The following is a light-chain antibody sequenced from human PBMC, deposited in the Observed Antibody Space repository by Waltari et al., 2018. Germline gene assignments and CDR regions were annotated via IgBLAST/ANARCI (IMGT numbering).Light chain of an antibody. Sequence: DIVMTQSPDSLAVSLGERATINCKSSQNLLYDSNNKDYLAWYQQKPGQPPKLLFYWASTRESGVPDRFSGSGSGTDFTLTISSLQAEDVAVYYCQQYYNIPVTFGVGTKVEIK. CDR1: QNLLYDSNNKDY. V-gene: IGKV4-1*01. J-gene: IGKJ4*01. CDR2: WAS. CDR3: QQYYNIPVT.